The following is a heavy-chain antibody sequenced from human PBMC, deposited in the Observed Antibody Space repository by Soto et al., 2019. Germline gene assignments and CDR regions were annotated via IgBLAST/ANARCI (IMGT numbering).Heavy chain of an antibody. D-gene: IGHD5-12*01. CDR3: ATRRPGGWLGVFDY. V-gene: IGHV4-59*01. Sequence: SETLSLTCTVSGGSISSYYWSWIRQPPGKGPEWIGYVYHSGTTNYNPSLESRLTISLDTSKNQFSLKLNSVTAADTAVYYCATRRPGGWLGVFDYWSQGTLVIVSS. CDR2: VYHSGTT. J-gene: IGHJ4*02. CDR1: GGSISSYY.